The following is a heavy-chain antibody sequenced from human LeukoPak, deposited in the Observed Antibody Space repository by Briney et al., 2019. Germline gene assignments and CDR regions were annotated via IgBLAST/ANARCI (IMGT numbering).Heavy chain of an antibody. V-gene: IGHV4-61*08. CDR3: VTYYVNGGGRGH. D-gene: IGHD3-16*01. CDR2: HNGDP. CDR1: GASVSSGDYH. J-gene: IGHJ4*02. Sequence: PSETLFLTCTVSGASVSSGDYHWSWVRQAPGTGLEWIGHNGDPSYNPSLKSRVVISIDTSRNQFSLRLNSVTAADTATYFCVTYYVNGGGRGHWGPGALVTVSS.